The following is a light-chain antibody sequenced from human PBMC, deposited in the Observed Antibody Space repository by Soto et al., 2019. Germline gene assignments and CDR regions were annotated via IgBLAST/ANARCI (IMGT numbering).Light chain of an antibody. CDR3: QVWDSRSDSVV. CDR1: NIGTKS. CDR2: DDS. Sequence: SYVLTQPPSVSVAPGQTARITCGGNNIGTKSVHWHHQKPGQAPVLVVYDDSDRPSGIPDRFSGSNSGNTATLTISGVEAGDEADYFCQVWDSRSDSVVFGGGTKVTVL. V-gene: IGLV3-21*02. J-gene: IGLJ2*01.